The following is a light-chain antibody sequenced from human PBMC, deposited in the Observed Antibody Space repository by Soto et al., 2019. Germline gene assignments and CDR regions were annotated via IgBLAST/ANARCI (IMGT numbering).Light chain of an antibody. V-gene: IGKV3-15*01. CDR2: GAS. Sequence: EIVMTQSRATLSVSPVYGCNLSCRASQSVSNNVAWYQQKPGQAPRLLIYGASTRATGIPARFSGSGSGTEFTLTISSLQSEDFAVYYCQQYNNWPRRTFGQGTKVDIK. J-gene: IGKJ1*01. CDR3: QQYNNWPRRT. CDR1: QSVSNN.